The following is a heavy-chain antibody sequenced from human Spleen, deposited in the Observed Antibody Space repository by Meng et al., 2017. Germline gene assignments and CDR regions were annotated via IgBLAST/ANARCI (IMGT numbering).Heavy chain of an antibody. V-gene: IGHV3-9*01. CDR2: ISWNSGSI. D-gene: IGHD3-22*01. J-gene: IGHJ4*02. CDR1: GFTFDDYA. CDR3: ARERYYDNSGYQY. Sequence: SLKISCAASGFTFDDYAMHWVRQAPGKGLEWVSGISWNSGSIGYADSVKGRFTISRDNAKNSLYLQMNSLGAEDTAVYYCARERYYDNSGYQYWGQGTLVTVSS.